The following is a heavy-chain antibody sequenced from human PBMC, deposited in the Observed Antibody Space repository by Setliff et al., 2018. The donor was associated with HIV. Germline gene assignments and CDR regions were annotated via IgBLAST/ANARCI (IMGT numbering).Heavy chain of an antibody. V-gene: IGHV4-39*01. D-gene: IGHD3-10*01. CDR1: GGSMNSSSYY. Sequence: SETLSLTCTVSGGSMNSSSYYWGWIRQPPGKGLEWLGSIYYSGKTYENPSLKSRVTISVDTSKNQFSLKLSSVTAADTAVYYCATYADRESNGFDFWGQGTLVTVSS. J-gene: IGHJ5*01. CDR3: ATYADRESNGFDF. CDR2: IYYSGKT.